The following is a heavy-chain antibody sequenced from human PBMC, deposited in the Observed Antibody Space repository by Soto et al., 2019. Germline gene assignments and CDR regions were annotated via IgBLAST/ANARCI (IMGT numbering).Heavy chain of an antibody. J-gene: IGHJ6*04. V-gene: IGHV1-2*02. CDR3: ARDPPDNYNWWPGDGLDV. D-gene: IGHD1-1*01. CDR2: INPNSGGT. Sequence: QVQLVQSGAEVKKPGASVKVSCKASGYTFTDYYMHWVRQAPGQGLEWMGWINPNSGGTSYAQKFQGRVTMTRDTSITTAYMELSRLRSDDTAVYYCARDPPDNYNWWPGDGLDVWGKGTTVTVSS. CDR1: GYTFTDYY.